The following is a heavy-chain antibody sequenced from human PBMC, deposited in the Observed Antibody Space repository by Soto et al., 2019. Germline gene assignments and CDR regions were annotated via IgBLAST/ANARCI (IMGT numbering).Heavy chain of an antibody. D-gene: IGHD3-22*01. CDR1: GGSISSSSYN. V-gene: IGHV4-39*01. J-gene: IGHJ5*02. Sequence: QLQLQESGPGLVKPSETLSLTCTVSGGSISSSSYNWGWIRQPPGKGLEWIGTIDYSGGTYYNPSLKSRVAISVDTSKNQFSLKLSSVTAADTAVYYCARRGKGYYDSSGYYLRWFDPWGQGTLVTVSS. CDR2: IDYSGGT. CDR3: ARRGKGYYDSSGYYLRWFDP.